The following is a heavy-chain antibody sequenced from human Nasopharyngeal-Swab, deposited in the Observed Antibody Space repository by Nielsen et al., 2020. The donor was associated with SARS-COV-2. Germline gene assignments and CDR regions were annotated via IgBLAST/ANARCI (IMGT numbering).Heavy chain of an antibody. CDR3: AKYGGNSGASVDY. CDR1: GFTFSDYY. J-gene: IGHJ4*02. V-gene: IGHV3-11*06. D-gene: IGHD4-23*01. CDR2: ISDSGTYT. Sequence: GESLKISCAASGFTFSDYYMSWIRQAPGKGLEWVSHISDSGTYTTYADSVRGRFTISRDNARNSLYLQMNALRAEDTAVYYCAKYGGNSGASVDYWGQGTMVTVSS.